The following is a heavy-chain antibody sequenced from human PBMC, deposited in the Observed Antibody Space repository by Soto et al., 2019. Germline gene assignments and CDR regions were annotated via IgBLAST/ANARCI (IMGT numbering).Heavy chain of an antibody. D-gene: IGHD6-13*01. J-gene: IGHJ4*02. V-gene: IGHV3-23*01. Sequence: GGSLRLSCAGSGFTFINYAMTWVRQAPGKGLEWVSSISNRGSDTYYVDSVKGRFTISRDNSKNTLYLQMNSLRAEDTAVYYCAKDTYSRCWYFWGQGTLVTVSS. CDR3: AKDTYSRCWYF. CDR2: ISNRGSDT. CDR1: GFTFINYA.